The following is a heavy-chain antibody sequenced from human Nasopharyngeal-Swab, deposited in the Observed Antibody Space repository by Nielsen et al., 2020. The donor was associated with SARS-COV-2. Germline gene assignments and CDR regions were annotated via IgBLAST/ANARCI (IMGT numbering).Heavy chain of an antibody. D-gene: IGHD6-6*01. CDR2: IKQDGSEK. V-gene: IGHV3-7*03. J-gene: IGHJ4*02. Sequence: GGSLRLSCAASGFTFSSYWMSWVRQAPGKGLEWVANIKQDGSEKYYVDSVKGRFTISRDNAKNSLYLQMNSLRAEDTAVYYCARDGGEYSSSWLVDYWGQGTLVTVSS. CDR3: ARDGGEYSSSWLVDY. CDR1: GFTFSSYW.